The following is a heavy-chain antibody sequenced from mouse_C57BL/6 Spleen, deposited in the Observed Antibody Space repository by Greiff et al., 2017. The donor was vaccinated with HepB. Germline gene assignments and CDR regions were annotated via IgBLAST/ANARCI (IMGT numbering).Heavy chain of an antibody. CDR2: IDPENGDT. CDR1: GFNIKDDY. Sequence: QLQQSGAELVRPGASVKLSCTASGFNIKDDYMHWVKQRPEQGLEWIGWIDPENGDTEYASKFQGKATITADTSSNTAYRQLSSLTSEDTAVYYSTSTTVVVPCWGQGTTLTVSS. D-gene: IGHD1-1*01. V-gene: IGHV14-4*01. CDR3: TSTTVVVPC. J-gene: IGHJ2*01.